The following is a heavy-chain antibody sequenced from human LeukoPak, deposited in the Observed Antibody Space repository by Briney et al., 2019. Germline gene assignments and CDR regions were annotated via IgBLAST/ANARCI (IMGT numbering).Heavy chain of an antibody. V-gene: IGHV4-34*01. Sequence: SETLSLTCAVYGGSFSGYYWSWIRQPPGKGLEWIGEINHSGSINYNPSLKSRVTISVDTSKNQFSLKLSSVTAADTAVYFCAGYHNNGVISFFNALDYWGQGTLVTVSS. CDR1: GGSFSGYY. J-gene: IGHJ4*02. CDR3: AGYHNNGVISFFNALDY. CDR2: INHSGSI. D-gene: IGHD2-21*01.